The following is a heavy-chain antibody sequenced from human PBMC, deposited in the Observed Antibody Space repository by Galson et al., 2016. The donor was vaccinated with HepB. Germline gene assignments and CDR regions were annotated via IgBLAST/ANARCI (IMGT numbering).Heavy chain of an antibody. CDR3: VQGSTAPAV. J-gene: IGHJ6*04. D-gene: IGHD2-2*01. V-gene: IGHV3-74*01. Sequence: SLRLSCADSTSAFRKYWMHWVRQAPGKGLVWIARVKYDGSRTTYADSVKGRFTISRDNAQNTLYRQMNSLTADHTAIYYCVQGSTAPAVWGKGTTVTVSS. CDR1: TSAFRKYW. CDR2: VKYDGSRT.